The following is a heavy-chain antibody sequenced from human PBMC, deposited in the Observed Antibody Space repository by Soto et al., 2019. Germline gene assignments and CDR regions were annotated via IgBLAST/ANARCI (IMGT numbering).Heavy chain of an antibody. V-gene: IGHV1-2*02. CDR1: GYTFTSYY. D-gene: IGHD3-9*01. CDR2: INPNSGGT. J-gene: IGHJ5*02. CDR3: ARVRNYDILTGYYGP. Sequence: ASVKVSCKASGYTFTSYYMHWVRQAPGQGLEWMGWINPNSGGTNYAQKFQGRVTMTRDTSISTAYMELSRLRSDDTAVYYCARVRNYDILTGYYGPWGQGTLVTVSS.